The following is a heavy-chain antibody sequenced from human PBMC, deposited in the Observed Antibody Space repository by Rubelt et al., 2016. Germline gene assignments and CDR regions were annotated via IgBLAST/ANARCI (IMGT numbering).Heavy chain of an antibody. D-gene: IGHD2-8*01. Sequence: EVQLVESGGGLVQPGGSLRLSCAVSGFSFSNYAMHWVRQAPGKGLEYVSGISSNGGSTYHADSVKGRFTISRANSKNTLYLQMGSLRAEDMAVYYCAREYCTNGVCYFYFDSWGQGTLVTVSS. J-gene: IGHJ4*02. CDR1: GFSFSNYA. V-gene: IGHV3-64*07. CDR3: AREYCTNGVCYFYFDS. CDR2: ISSNGGST.